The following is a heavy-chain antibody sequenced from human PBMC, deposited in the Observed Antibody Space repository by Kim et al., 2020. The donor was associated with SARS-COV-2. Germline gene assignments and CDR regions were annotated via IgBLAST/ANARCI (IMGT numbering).Heavy chain of an antibody. Sequence: SQTLSLTCAISGDSVSSNSAAWHWIRQSPSRGLEWLGRTYYRSKWYNDYAVSVKSRITINPDTSKNQFSLQLNSVTPEDTAVYYCARREHEYSSSTHYYYYYYGMDVWGQGTTVTVSS. D-gene: IGHD6-6*01. CDR1: GDSVSSNSAA. J-gene: IGHJ6*02. CDR2: TYYRSKWYN. V-gene: IGHV6-1*01. CDR3: ARREHEYSSSTHYYYYYYGMDV.